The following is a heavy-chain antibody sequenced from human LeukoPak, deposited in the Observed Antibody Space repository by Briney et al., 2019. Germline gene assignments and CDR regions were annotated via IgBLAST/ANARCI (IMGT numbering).Heavy chain of an antibody. V-gene: IGHV3-48*01. D-gene: IGHD1-14*01. CDR2: ISSSSSII. CDR3: ARDYSTEGGGYFDY. CDR1: GFTFSSYW. J-gene: IGHJ4*02. Sequence: GGSLRLSCAASGFTFSSYWMSWVRQAPGKGLEWVSYISSSSSIIYYADSVKGRFTISRDNAKNSLYLQMNSLRAEDTAVYYCARDYSTEGGGYFDYWGQGTLVTVSS.